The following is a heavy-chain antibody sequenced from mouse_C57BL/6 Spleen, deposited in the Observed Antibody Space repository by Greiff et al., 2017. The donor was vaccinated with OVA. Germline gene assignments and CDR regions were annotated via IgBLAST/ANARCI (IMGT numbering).Heavy chain of an antibody. J-gene: IGHJ2*01. V-gene: IGHV1-9*01. CDR3: ARGGSYDYDGGYYCDY. CDR2: ILPGSGST. CDR1: GYTFTGYW. Sequence: QVQLQQSGAELMKPGASVKLSCKATGYTFTGYWIEWVKQRPGHGLEWIGEILPGSGSTNYNEKFKGKATFTADTSSNTAYMQLSSLTTEDSAIYYCARGGSYDYDGGYYCDYWGQGTTLTVSS. D-gene: IGHD2-4*01.